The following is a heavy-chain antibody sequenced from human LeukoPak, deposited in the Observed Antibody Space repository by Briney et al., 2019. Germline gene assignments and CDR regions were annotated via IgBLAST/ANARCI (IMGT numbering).Heavy chain of an antibody. J-gene: IGHJ5*01. CDR1: GFTFSSYW. V-gene: IGHV3-23*01. Sequence: GGSLRLSCAASGFTFSSYWMSWVRQAPGKGREWVSAISGSGGSTYYAGSVKGRFTSSRDNSKNTLYLQMNSLRAEDTYVYYCAKPLDCTNGVCYTGGFDSWGQGTLVTVSS. CDR2: ISGSGGST. D-gene: IGHD2-8*01. CDR3: AKPLDCTNGVCYTGGFDS.